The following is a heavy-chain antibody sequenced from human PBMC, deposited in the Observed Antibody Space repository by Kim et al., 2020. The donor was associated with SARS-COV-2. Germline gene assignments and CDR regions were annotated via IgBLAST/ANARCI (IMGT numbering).Heavy chain of an antibody. CDR1: GGSISSYY. V-gene: IGHV4-59*01. D-gene: IGHD4-4*01. Sequence: SETLSLTCTVSGGSISSYYWSWIRQPPGKGLEWIGYIYYSGSTNYNPSLKSRVTISVDTSKNQFSLKLSSVTAADTAVYYCASLQQTFDYWGQGTLVTVSS. CDR3: ASLQQTFDY. CDR2: IYYSGST. J-gene: IGHJ4*02.